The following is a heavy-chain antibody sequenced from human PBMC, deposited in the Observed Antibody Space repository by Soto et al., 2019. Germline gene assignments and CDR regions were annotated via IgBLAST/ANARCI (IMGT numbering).Heavy chain of an antibody. J-gene: IGHJ4*02. D-gene: IGHD1-26*01. CDR1: GFTFDSYA. V-gene: IGHV3-23*01. CDR3: AKQVIVGVPDIDY. Sequence: GGSLRLSCVASGFTFDSYAMNWIRQAPGKGLEWVSVISGGGTSTYYADSVKGRFTVSRDNSKNTMYLQMNSLRAEDTAVYYCAKQVIVGVPDIDYWGQGTLVTVSS. CDR2: ISGGGTST.